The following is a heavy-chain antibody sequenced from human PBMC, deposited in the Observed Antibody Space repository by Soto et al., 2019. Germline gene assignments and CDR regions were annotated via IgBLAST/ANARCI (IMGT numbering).Heavy chain of an antibody. CDR2: ITGSGGET. J-gene: IGHJ4*02. D-gene: IGHD6-13*01. Sequence: EVQLSESGGGLVQPGGSLRLSCAASGFTFSNYVMSWVRQSQGKGLEWVSAITGSGGETFHADSVKVRFTTSRDNAKNTLYLQMNSLKVKDTAVYYCAKGSANSRPYYLDCWGQGTQVTVSS. V-gene: IGHV3-23*01. CDR3: AKGSANSRPYYLDC. CDR1: GFTFSNYV.